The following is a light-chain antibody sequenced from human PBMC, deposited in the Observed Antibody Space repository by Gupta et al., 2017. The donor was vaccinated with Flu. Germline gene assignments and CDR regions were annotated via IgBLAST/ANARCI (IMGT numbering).Light chain of an antibody. CDR2: GAS. Sequence: MALTQSLGTLSSTPEESATLSCRGSHTDNSNYLAWYQQKPGQPPRLLLYGASSRALGIPDRLMAGTTSGTDFTLTISRLEPEDVAVYYCQQYGSSPLTFGGGTKVEI. CDR1: HTDNSNY. CDR3: QQYGSSPLT. V-gene: IGKV3-20*01. J-gene: IGKJ4*01.